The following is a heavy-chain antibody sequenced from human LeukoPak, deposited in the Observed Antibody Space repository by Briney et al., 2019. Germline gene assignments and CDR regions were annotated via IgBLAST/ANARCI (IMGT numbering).Heavy chain of an antibody. CDR2: FYSGGST. J-gene: IGHJ4*02. CDR1: GFTVRSNY. Sequence: GGSPRLSCAASGFTVRSNYMDWVRQAPGKGLEWVSVFYSGGSTYYADCVKGRSTISRDNSKNPLYLQLNSLKAEDTAVYYCARETYYYGSGSYAYFDYWGQGTMVTVSS. D-gene: IGHD3-10*01. CDR3: ARETYYYGSGSYAYFDY. V-gene: IGHV3-66*01.